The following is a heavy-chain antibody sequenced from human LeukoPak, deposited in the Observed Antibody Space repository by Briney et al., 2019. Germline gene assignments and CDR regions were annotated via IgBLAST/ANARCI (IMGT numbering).Heavy chain of an antibody. CDR3: EREDSVNWYVDY. V-gene: IGHV3-33*01. CDR1: GFTFSHHG. D-gene: IGHD6-13*01. Sequence: TGGSLTLSCVAYGFTFSHHGMHWLRQAPGKGLEWVADIWYDGSKQFYADSVKGRFTISRDSSKNMLYLEMNSLRVEDTAMYYCEREDSVNWYVDYWGQGTLVTVSS. J-gene: IGHJ4*02. CDR2: IWYDGSKQ.